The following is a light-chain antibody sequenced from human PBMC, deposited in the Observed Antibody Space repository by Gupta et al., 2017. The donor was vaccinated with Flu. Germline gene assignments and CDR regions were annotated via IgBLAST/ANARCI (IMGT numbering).Light chain of an antibody. Sequence: IQMTQSPSTLSGSVGDRVTFTCRASQRIGDWLAWYQQKPGKAPKLLIYGASTLYEGVPSRFSGSGYGTEFTLTISSLQPDDFTTYYCQHYYRCSVSFGQGTKLEI. V-gene: IGKV1-5*03. J-gene: IGKJ2*01. CDR1: QRIGDW. CDR3: QHYYRCSVS. CDR2: GAS.